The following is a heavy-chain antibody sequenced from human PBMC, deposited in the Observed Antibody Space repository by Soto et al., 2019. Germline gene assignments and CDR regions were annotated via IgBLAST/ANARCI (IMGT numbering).Heavy chain of an antibody. V-gene: IGHV4-61*01. CDR1: GGSVKSGYY. Sequence: QVQLQESGPGLVKPSETLSLTCTVSGGSVKSGYYWNWIRQSPGKGLEWIGYIYYTGTTNYNPSLRSRVTLSVDTSTNQFSLKLTAVTAADTAMYFCARDRMGSAPPRIWGQGTLVTVSS. D-gene: IGHD6-19*01. CDR2: IYYTGTT. CDR3: ARDRMGSAPPRI. J-gene: IGHJ4*02.